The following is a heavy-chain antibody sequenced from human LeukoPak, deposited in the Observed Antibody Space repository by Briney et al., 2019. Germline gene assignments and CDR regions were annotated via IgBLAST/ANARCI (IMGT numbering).Heavy chain of an antibody. CDR2: IYHSGST. J-gene: IGHJ4*02. V-gene: IGHV4-4*02. CDR1: GGSISSSNW. CDR3: AMLNYYGSGSYDY. D-gene: IGHD3-10*01. Sequence: SGTLSLTCAVSGGSISSSNWWSWVRQPPGKGLEWIGEIYHSGSTNYNPSLKSRVTISVDKSKNQFSLKLSSVTAADTAVYYCAMLNYYGSGSYDYWGQGTLVTVSS.